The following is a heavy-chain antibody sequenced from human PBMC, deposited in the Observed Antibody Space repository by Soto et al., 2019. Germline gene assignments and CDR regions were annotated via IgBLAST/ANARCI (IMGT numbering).Heavy chain of an antibody. D-gene: IGHD1-26*01. CDR1: GFTFSSYG. Sequence: GGSLRLSCAASGFTFSSYGMHWVRQAPGKGLEWVAVISYDGSNKYYADSVKGRFTISRDNSKNTLYLQMNSLRAEDTAVYYCAKDKVGPDRPYYYYGMDVWGQGTTVTVSS. V-gene: IGHV3-30*18. CDR2: ISYDGSNK. J-gene: IGHJ6*02. CDR3: AKDKVGPDRPYYYYGMDV.